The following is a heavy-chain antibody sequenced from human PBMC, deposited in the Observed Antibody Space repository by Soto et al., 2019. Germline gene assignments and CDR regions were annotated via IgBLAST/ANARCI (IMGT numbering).Heavy chain of an antibody. D-gene: IGHD3-22*01. CDR3: ARGYGYYDTSCYYYPFDV. Sequence: QVRLVQSGAEMKKPGSSVKVSCKASGGTFNNYAINWVRQAPGQGLQWMGGIIPKFGAPNYTQKFQGRVTITADEPTTTAYMELSRLKSEDTAVYYCARGYGYYDTSCYYYPFDVWGQGSLVIVSS. CDR2: IIPKFGAP. CDR1: GGTFNNYA. J-gene: IGHJ4*02. V-gene: IGHV1-69*01.